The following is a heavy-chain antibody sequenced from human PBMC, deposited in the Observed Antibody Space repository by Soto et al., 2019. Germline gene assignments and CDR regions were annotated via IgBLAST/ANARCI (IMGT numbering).Heavy chain of an antibody. CDR1: GFTFDDYA. CDR3: ATVGAMPFDY. CDR2: ISWNSGSI. Sequence: GGSLRLSCAASGFTFDDYAMHWVRQAPGKGLEWVSGISWNSGSIGYADSVKGRFTISRDNAKNSLYLQMNSLRAEDTALYYCATVGAMPFDYWGQGTLVTVSS. J-gene: IGHJ4*02. V-gene: IGHV3-9*01. D-gene: IGHD1-26*01.